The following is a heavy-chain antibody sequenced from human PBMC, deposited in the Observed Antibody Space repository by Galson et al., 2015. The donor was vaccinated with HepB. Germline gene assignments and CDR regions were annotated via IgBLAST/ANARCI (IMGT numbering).Heavy chain of an antibody. Sequence: SLRLSCAASGFTFSSYAMSWVRQAPGKGLEWVSAISGSGGSTYYADSVKGRFTISRDNSKKTLYLQMNSLRAEDTAVYYCAKDLEVFEYLDAFDMWGQGTMVTVSS. CDR3: AKDLEVFEYLDAFDM. CDR1: GFTFSSYA. CDR2: ISGSGGST. D-gene: IGHD1-1*01. V-gene: IGHV3-23*01. J-gene: IGHJ3*02.